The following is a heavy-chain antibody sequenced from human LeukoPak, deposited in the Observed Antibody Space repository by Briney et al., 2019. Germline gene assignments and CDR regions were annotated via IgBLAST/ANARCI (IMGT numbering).Heavy chain of an antibody. CDR2: IKQDGSGT. CDR1: GFTFSDFA. CDR3: ARALYASGWYPDYFDY. D-gene: IGHD6-19*01. V-gene: IGHV3-7*01. Sequence: PGGSLRLSCAASGFTFSDFAMHWVRQAPGKGLEWVANIKQDGSGTYYMDFVKGRFTISRDNAKNSLYLQMNSLRAEDTAVYYCARALYASGWYPDYFDYWGQGTLVTVSS. J-gene: IGHJ4*02.